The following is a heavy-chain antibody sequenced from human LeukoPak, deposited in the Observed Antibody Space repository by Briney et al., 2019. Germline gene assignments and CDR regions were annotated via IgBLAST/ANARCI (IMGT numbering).Heavy chain of an antibody. V-gene: IGHV1-24*01. Sequence: ASVKVSCKVSGYTLTELSMHWVRQAPGKGLEWMGGFDPEDGETIYAQKFQGRVTMTEDTSTDTAYMELSSLRSEDTAVYYCATDSWHYDYVWGSYWRKGYFDYWGQGTLVTVSS. CDR2: FDPEDGET. D-gene: IGHD3-16*01. CDR1: GYTLTELS. CDR3: ATDSWHYDYVWGSYWRKGYFDY. J-gene: IGHJ4*02.